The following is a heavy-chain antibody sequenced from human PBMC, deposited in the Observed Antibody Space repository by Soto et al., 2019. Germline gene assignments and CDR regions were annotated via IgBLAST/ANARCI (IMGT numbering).Heavy chain of an antibody. CDR2: ISRSSTGI. CDR3: GKASTLGLDV. J-gene: IGHJ6*02. CDR1: GFTFSLYS. D-gene: IGHD2-2*01. Sequence: EVQLVESGGGLVQPGGSLRLSCAASGFTFSLYSMSWVRQAPGKGLEWVSYISRSSTGIHYADSVKGRFTISRDDAPELMQMQINKLKSGGTGGVLCGKASTLGLDVWGQGTTVSISS. V-gene: IGHV3-48*01.